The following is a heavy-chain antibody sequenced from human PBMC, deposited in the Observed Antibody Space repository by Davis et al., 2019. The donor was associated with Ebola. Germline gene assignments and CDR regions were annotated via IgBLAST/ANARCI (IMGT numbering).Heavy chain of an antibody. D-gene: IGHD3-9*01. Sequence: ASVKVSCKASGYTFTSYYMHWVRQAPGQGLEWMGIINPSGGSTSYAQKFQGRVTMTRDTSTSTVYMELSSLRSEDTAVYYCARVSPEYYDILTGPGGWFDPWGQGTLVTVSS. CDR1: GYTFTSYY. V-gene: IGHV1-46*01. CDR2: INPSGGST. CDR3: ARVSPEYYDILTGPGGWFDP. J-gene: IGHJ5*02.